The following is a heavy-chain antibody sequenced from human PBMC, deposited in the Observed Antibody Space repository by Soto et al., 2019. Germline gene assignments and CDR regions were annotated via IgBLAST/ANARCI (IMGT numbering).Heavy chain of an antibody. CDR2: ISGYNGDT. D-gene: IGHD2-15*01. V-gene: IGHV1-18*01. Sequence: ASVKVSCKASGYTFTSYGISWVRQAPGQGLEWMGWISGYNGDTNYAQNFRGRITMTTDTSTSTAYMELRSLRSDDTAVYYCARDRMFTEASPDCMNVWGQGTTVTVSS. J-gene: IGHJ6*02. CDR3: ARDRMFTEASPDCMNV. CDR1: GYTFTSYG.